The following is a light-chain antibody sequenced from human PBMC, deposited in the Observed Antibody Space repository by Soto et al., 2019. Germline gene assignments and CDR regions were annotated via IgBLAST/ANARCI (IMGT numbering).Light chain of an antibody. J-gene: IGLJ3*02. CDR2: SNN. CDR3: AAWDDSLNGWV. CDR1: SSNIGSNT. V-gene: IGLV1-44*01. Sequence: QLVLTQPPSASVTPGQRVTISCSGSSSNIGSNTVNWYQQLPGTAPKLLIFSNNQRPSGVPDRFSGSKSGTSASLAISGLQSEDEDDYYCAAWDDSLNGWVFGGGTKLTVL.